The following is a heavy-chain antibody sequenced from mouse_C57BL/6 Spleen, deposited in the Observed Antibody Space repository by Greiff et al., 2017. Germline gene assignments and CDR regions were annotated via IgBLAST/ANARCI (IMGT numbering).Heavy chain of an antibody. CDR1: GYTFTGYW. Sequence: QVQLQQSGAELMKPGASVKLSCKATGYTFTGYWIEWVKQRPGHGLEWIGEILPGSGSTNYNEKFKGKATFTADTSSNTAYMQLSSLTTEDSAIYYCARLDYYDERGLLNFDYWGQGTTLTVSS. V-gene: IGHV1-9*01. D-gene: IGHD1-1*01. CDR3: ARLDYYDERGLLNFDY. J-gene: IGHJ2*01. CDR2: ILPGSGST.